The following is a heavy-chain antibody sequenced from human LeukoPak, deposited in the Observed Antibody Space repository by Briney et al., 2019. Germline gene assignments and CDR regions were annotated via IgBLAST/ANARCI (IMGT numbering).Heavy chain of an antibody. V-gene: IGHV3-23*01. CDR3: ARDPNGDYNGAFEM. Sequence: GGSLRLSCAASGFTFSTYAMTWVRQVPGKGLEWVASIIVSGGVTEYADSVKGRFLLSRDNSKNTLYLQMNSLRVGATAVYYCARDPNGDYNGAFEMWGQGTMVTVSS. CDR2: IIVSGGVT. CDR1: GFTFSTYA. D-gene: IGHD4-17*01. J-gene: IGHJ3*02.